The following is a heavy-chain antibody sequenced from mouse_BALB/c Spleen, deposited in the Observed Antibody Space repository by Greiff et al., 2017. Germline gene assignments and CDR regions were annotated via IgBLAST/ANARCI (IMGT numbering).Heavy chain of an antibody. V-gene: IGHV4-1*02. Sequence: EVKVEESGGGLVQPGGSLKLSCAASGFDFSRYWMSWVRQAPGKGLEWIGEINPDSSTINYTPSLKDKFIISRDNAKNTLYLQMSKVRSEDTALYYCARLYYGNYAYFDYWGQGTTLTVSS. D-gene: IGHD2-1*01. CDR3: ARLYYGNYAYFDY. CDR1: GFDFSRYW. J-gene: IGHJ2*01. CDR2: INPDSSTI.